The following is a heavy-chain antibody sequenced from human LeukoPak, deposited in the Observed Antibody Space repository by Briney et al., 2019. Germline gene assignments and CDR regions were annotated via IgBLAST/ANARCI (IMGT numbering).Heavy chain of an antibody. D-gene: IGHD6-19*01. V-gene: IGHV4-34*01. CDR1: GGSFSGYY. Sequence: SETLSLTCAAYGGSFSGYYWSWIRQPPGKGLEWIGEINHSGSTNYNPSLKSRVTISVDTSMNQFSLKLSSVTAADTAVYCCGRGGDIAVADPKCYFDFWGQGTLVTVSS. CDR3: GRGGDIAVADPKCYFDF. CDR2: INHSGST. J-gene: IGHJ4*02.